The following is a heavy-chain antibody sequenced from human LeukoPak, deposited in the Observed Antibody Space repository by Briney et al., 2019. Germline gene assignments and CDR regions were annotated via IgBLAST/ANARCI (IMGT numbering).Heavy chain of an antibody. D-gene: IGHD2-2*01. CDR3: ARSVPAAMWGGYYFDY. Sequence: GGSLRLSCAASGFTFSSYAMHWVRQAPGKGLEWVAVISYDGSNKYYADSVKGRFTISRDNSKNTLYLQMNSLRAEDTAVYYCARSVPAAMWGGYYFDYWGQGTLVTVSS. J-gene: IGHJ4*02. CDR2: ISYDGSNK. V-gene: IGHV3-30-3*01. CDR1: GFTFSSYA.